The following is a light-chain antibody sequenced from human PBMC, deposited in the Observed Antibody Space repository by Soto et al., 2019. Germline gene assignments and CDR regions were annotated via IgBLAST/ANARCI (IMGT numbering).Light chain of an antibody. CDR2: DAS. J-gene: IGKJ5*01. Sequence: DIQMTQSPSSLSASGGDRVTITWRASQGISNNLVWFQQKPGKAPKSLIYDASSLISGVPSKFRGSGSGTDFTLTISNLQPEDFATYYCQQSNSYPITFGQGTRLEIK. CDR1: QGISNN. V-gene: IGKV1-16*02. CDR3: QQSNSYPIT.